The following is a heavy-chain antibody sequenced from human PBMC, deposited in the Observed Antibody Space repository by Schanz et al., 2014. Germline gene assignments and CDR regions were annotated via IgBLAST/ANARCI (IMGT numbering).Heavy chain of an antibody. J-gene: IGHJ4*02. Sequence: QVQLVESGGGVVQPGRSLRLSCAASGFTFSSYAMHWVRQAPGKGLEWVAVISYDGRNKYYADSVKGRFTISRDNSKNTLYLQMNRLRSEDTAVYYCAKDSTHIDSVLVPTAIDYWGQGTLVTVSS. D-gene: IGHD2-2*01. CDR3: AKDSTHIDSVLVPTAIDY. CDR2: ISYDGRNK. CDR1: GFTFSSYA. V-gene: IGHV3-30-3*01.